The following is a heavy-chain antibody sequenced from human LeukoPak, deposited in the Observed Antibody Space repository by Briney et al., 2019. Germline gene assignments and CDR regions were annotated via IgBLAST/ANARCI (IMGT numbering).Heavy chain of an antibody. Sequence: GASVKVSCKASGYTFTDYGISWVRQAPGQGLEWMGWISGYNGHTAYAQKVQGRVTMTTDTSTTTAYMELRSLRSDDTAVCYCARGIHSGSSGPYYFDYWGQGTLVTVSS. CDR2: ISGYNGHT. D-gene: IGHD1-26*01. CDR1: GYTFTDYG. J-gene: IGHJ4*02. V-gene: IGHV1-18*01. CDR3: ARGIHSGSSGPYYFDY.